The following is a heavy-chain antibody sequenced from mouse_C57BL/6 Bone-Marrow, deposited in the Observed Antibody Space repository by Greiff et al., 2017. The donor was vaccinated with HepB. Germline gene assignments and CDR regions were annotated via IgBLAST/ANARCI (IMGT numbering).Heavy chain of an antibody. CDR3: ARGVGSYGAY. D-gene: IGHD6-1*01. J-gene: IGHJ3*01. Sequence: QVQLQQPGAELVRPGTSVKLSCKASGYTFTSYWMHWVKQRPGQGLEWIGVIDPSDSYTNYNQKFKGKATLTVDTSSSTAYMQLSSLTSEDSAVYYCARGVGSYGAYWGQGTLVTVSA. V-gene: IGHV1-59*01. CDR2: IDPSDSYT. CDR1: GYTFTSYW.